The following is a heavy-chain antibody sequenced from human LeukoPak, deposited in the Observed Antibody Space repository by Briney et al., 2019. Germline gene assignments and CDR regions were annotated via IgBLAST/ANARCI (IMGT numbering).Heavy chain of an antibody. Sequence: SETLSLTCTVSGGSIRSYYWSWIRQPPGKGLEWIGYVHYSRSTNYNPSLKSRVTISVDTSKNQFSLKLSSVTAADAAVYYCARDIVVVAAAIGYNWFDPWGQGTLVTVSS. J-gene: IGHJ5*02. D-gene: IGHD2-15*01. CDR1: GGSIRSYY. CDR2: VHYSRST. V-gene: IGHV4-59*01. CDR3: ARDIVVVAAAIGYNWFDP.